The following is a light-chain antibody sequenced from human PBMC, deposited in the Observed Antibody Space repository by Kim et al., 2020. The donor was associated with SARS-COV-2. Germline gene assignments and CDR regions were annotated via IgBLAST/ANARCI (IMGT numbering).Light chain of an antibody. V-gene: IGKV1-39*01. CDR3: QQSYSAPYT. CDR2: AAS. J-gene: IGKJ2*01. Sequence: SATVGVRCTSTRRASQSIRTYLNWSYQKPGKVPQLLSSAASSLQSVVPLRFTGSGSGTDFTLTITTLQPEDFATDYCQQSYSAPYTFGQGTKLEI. CDR1: QSIRTY.